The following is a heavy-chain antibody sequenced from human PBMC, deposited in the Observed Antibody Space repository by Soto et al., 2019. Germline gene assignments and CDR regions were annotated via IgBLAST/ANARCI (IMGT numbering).Heavy chain of an antibody. CDR2: IYATGTT. CDR3: VRDGTKTLRDWFDP. D-gene: IGHD1-1*01. J-gene: IGHJ5*02. CDR1: GASGRRFH. Sequence: PEPLSLTCTVPGASGRRFHRSPSPKPAGKGLECIGRIYATGTTDYNPSLKSRVMMSVDTSKKQFSLKLRSVTAADTAVYYCVRDGTKTLRDWFDPWGQGIAVTVS. V-gene: IGHV4-4*07.